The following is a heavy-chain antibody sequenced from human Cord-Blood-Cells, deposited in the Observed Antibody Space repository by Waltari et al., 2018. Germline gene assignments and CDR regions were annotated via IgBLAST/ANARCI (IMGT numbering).Heavy chain of an antibody. CDR1: GGSISSGSYY. CDR3: ARVGTTVTTYYYYYGMDV. Sequence: QVQLQESGPGLVKPSQTLSLTCTVSGGSISSGSYYWSWIRLPAGKGLEWIGYIYTSGSTNYNPSLKSRVTISVDTSKNQFSLKLSSVTAADTAVYYCARVGTTVTTYYYYYGMDVWGQGTTVTVSS. CDR2: IYTSGST. D-gene: IGHD4-17*01. J-gene: IGHJ6*02. V-gene: IGHV4-61*09.